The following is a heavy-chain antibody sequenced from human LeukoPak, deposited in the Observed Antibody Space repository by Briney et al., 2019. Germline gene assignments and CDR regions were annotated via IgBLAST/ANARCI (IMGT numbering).Heavy chain of an antibody. CDR2: IYYSGST. CDR1: GGSISSSSYY. V-gene: IGHV4-39*01. D-gene: IGHD3-10*01. J-gene: IGHJ6*02. CDR3: ARVSTNYYGSGKGYYYGMDV. Sequence: SETLSLTCTVSGGSISSSSYYWGWIRQPPGKGLEWIGSIYYSGSTYYNPSLKSRVTISVDTSKNQFSLKLSSVTAADTAVYYCARVSTNYYGSGKGYYYGMDVWGQETTVTVSS.